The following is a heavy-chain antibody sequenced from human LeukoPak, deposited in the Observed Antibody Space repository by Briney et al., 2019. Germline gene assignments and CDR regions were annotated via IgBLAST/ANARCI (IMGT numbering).Heavy chain of an antibody. CDR2: ISSSGSTI. CDR3: ARAKPTYYYDSSGYYR. V-gene: IGHV3-48*03. Sequence: GGSLRLSCAASGFTFSSYEMNWVRQAPGKGLEWVSYISSSGSTIYYTDSVKGRFTISRDNTKNSLYLQMNSLRAEDTAVYYCARAKPTYYYDSSGYYRWGQGTLVTVSS. CDR1: GFTFSSYE. D-gene: IGHD3-22*01. J-gene: IGHJ4*02.